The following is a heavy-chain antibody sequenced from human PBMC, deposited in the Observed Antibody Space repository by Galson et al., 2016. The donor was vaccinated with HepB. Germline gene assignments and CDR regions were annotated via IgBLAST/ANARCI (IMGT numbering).Heavy chain of an antibody. Sequence: SLRLSCAASGFTFSSYSMNWVRQAPGQGLEWVSYISSGSSPIHYADSVRGRFTISRDNAKNSLYLQMNSLRDDDTAVYYCARYRGPSRYFDLWGRGTLVTVSS. CDR2: ISSGSSPI. D-gene: IGHD1-1*01. CDR3: ARYRGPSRYFDL. CDR1: GFTFSSYS. V-gene: IGHV3-48*02. J-gene: IGHJ2*01.